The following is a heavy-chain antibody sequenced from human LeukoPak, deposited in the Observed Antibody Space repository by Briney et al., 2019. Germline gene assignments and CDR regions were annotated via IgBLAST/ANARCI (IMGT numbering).Heavy chain of an antibody. CDR2: ISNSGRT. J-gene: IGHJ4*02. V-gene: IGHV4-39*01. Sequence: SETLSLTCTVSGGPISSSNHYWGWLRQPPGKGLEWIGTISNSGRTYYNPSLKSRVTISVDTSKNQFSLKVTSVTAADTAVYYWARQSCSGGSCYAECWGQGTLVTVAS. CDR3: ARQSCSGGSCYAEC. D-gene: IGHD2-15*01. CDR1: GGPISSSNHY.